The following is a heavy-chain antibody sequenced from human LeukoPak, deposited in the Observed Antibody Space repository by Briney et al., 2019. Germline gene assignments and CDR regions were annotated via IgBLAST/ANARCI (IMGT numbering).Heavy chain of an antibody. D-gene: IGHD3-22*01. CDR2: IYSGGST. V-gene: IGHV3-53*01. CDR3: ATDRERDPSVYYLV. CDR1: GFTVSSNY. Sequence: GGSLRLSCAASGFTVSSNYMNWVRQAPGTGLEWVSVIYSGGSTYYADSVKGRFAISRDNSKNTLFLQMNSLRAEDSAVYYCATDRERDPSVYYLVGGQGTLITVSS. J-gene: IGHJ4*02.